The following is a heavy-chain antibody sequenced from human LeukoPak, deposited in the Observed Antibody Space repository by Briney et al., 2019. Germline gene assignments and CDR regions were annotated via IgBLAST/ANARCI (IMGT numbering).Heavy chain of an antibody. J-gene: IGHJ4*02. Sequence: PGGSLRLSCAASGFTFSSYGMHWVRQAPGKGLEWVAVISYDGSNKYYADSVKDRFTISRDNSKNTLYLQMNSLRAEDTAVYYCAKSKYYYDSSGENWGQGTLVTVSS. D-gene: IGHD3-22*01. CDR2: ISYDGSNK. CDR3: AKSKYYYDSSGEN. CDR1: GFTFSSYG. V-gene: IGHV3-30*18.